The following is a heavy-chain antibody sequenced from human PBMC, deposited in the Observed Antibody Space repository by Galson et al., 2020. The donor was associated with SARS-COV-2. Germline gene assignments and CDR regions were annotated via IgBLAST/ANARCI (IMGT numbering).Heavy chain of an antibody. J-gene: IGHJ3*01. CDR2: ISYDGSNK. CDR3: AKEEDAFDV. Sequence: QLGESLKISCAASGFTFRSLAMHWVRQAPGKGLEWVAGISYDGSNKYYTDSVSGRFTISRDNSKNTLSLQMNSLRPEDTAVYYCAKEEDAFDVWGHGTMVTVSS. V-gene: IGHV3-30*18. CDR1: GFTFRSLA.